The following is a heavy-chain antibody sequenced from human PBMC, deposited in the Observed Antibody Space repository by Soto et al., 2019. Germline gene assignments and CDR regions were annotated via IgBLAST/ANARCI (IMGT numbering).Heavy chain of an antibody. J-gene: IGHJ4*02. D-gene: IGHD2-2*01. CDR2: VSKSDYT. CDR3: ARENSMIIPAVSDY. V-gene: IGHV3-21*01. Sequence: WGSLRLSCTVSGFPFNNYGINWVRKAPGKGLEWVSSVSKSDYTYYSDSVKGRFTISRDNAKNSVSLQMNTLRVEDTAVYYCARENSMIIPAVSDYWGQGTLVTVSS. CDR1: GFPFNNYG.